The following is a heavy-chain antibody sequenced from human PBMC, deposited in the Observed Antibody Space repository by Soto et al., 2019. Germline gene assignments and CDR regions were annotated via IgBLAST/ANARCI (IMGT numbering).Heavy chain of an antibody. Sequence: SVKVSCKASGGTFSSYAIRWVRQAPGQGLEWMGGIIPIFGTANYAQKFQGRVMITADESTSTAYMELSSLRSEDTAVYYCAREYCSSTSCYANFDYWGQGTLVTVSS. CDR1: GGTFSSYA. CDR3: AREYCSSTSCYANFDY. J-gene: IGHJ4*02. V-gene: IGHV1-69*13. D-gene: IGHD2-2*01. CDR2: IIPIFGTA.